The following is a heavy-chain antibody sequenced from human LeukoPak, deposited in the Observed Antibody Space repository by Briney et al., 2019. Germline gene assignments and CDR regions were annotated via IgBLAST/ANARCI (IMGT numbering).Heavy chain of an antibody. CDR2: VYHSGSA. V-gene: IGHV4-34*01. D-gene: IGHD3-16*01. CDR3: ARHGGFYFDS. J-gene: IGHJ4*01. Sequence: SETQSLTCGVYDGSFIGDYWSWIRQSPGMGLEWIGQVYHSGSANYNPSLRSRVTISIDTSKKQFSLKLNSVTATDTAVYYCARHGGFYFDSWXXXTXVXVSS. CDR1: DGSFIGDY.